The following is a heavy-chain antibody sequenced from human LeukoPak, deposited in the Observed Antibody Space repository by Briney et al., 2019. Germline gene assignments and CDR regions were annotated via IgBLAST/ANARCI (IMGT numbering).Heavy chain of an antibody. J-gene: IGHJ4*02. CDR3: ARGLLGAPTTYFDH. Sequence: GGSLRLSCAASGFSFYTIGMHWIRQAPGKGLEWVAFIRYDGSNKYYADSVKGRFTISRDNSKNTLYLQMNSLRAEDTAVYYCARGLLGAPTTYFDHWGQGTLVTVSS. D-gene: IGHD1-26*01. V-gene: IGHV3-30*02. CDR2: IRYDGSNK. CDR1: GFSFYTIG.